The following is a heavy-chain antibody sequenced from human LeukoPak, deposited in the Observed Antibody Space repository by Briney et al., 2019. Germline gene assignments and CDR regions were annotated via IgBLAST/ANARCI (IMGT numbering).Heavy chain of an antibody. D-gene: IGHD3-10*01. Sequence: QPGRSLRLSCTASGFTFGDYAMSWFRQAPGKGLEWVGFIRSKAYGGTTEYAASVKGRFTISRDDSKSIAYLQMNSLKTEDTAVYYCTRGRRDMVRGVITYWGQGTLVTVSS. CDR2: IRSKAYGGTT. J-gene: IGHJ4*02. CDR1: GFTFGDYA. V-gene: IGHV3-49*03. CDR3: TRGRRDMVRGVITY.